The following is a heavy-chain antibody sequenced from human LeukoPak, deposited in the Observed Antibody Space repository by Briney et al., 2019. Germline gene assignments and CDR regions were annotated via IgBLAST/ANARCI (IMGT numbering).Heavy chain of an antibody. V-gene: IGHV3-21*01. CDR3: VRDDDRPDNGLDY. J-gene: IGHJ4*02. D-gene: IGHD3-22*01. Sequence: NPGGSLRLSCAASGFTFSSYSMNWVRQAPGKGLEWVSSISSSGNYIYYADSVKGRFTISRDNAKNSLYLQMNSLRAEDTAIYYCVRDDDRPDNGLDYWGQGTLVTVSS. CDR1: GFTFSSYS. CDR2: ISSSGNYI.